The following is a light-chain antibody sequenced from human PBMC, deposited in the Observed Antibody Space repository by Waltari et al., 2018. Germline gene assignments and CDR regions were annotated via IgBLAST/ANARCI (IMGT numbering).Light chain of an antibody. J-gene: IGKJ1*01. Sequence: DIHMTQSPPTLSASVGDRVTMSCRASQSITTWLAWFQQTPGKAPKLLIYKASHLHSGVPSRFSGSGSGTEFTLTIDNLQADDVATYYCQQYNTADRTFGQGTRVEI. CDR3: QQYNTADRT. CDR2: KAS. CDR1: QSITTW. V-gene: IGKV1-5*03.